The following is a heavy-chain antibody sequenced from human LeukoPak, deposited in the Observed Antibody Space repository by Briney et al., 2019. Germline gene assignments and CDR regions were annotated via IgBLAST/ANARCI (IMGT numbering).Heavy chain of an antibody. CDR2: ISYDGSNK. J-gene: IGHJ6*03. V-gene: IGHV3-30*01. CDR3: ANTPLNYYDSSGSTTYYYYMDV. CDR1: GFTFSSYA. Sequence: GRSLRLTCAASGFTFSSYAMHWVRQAPGKGLEWVAVISYDGSNKYYADSVKGRFTISRDNSKHTLYLQMNSLRAEDTAVYYCANTPLNYYDSSGSTTYYYYMDVWGKGTTVTVSS. D-gene: IGHD3-22*01.